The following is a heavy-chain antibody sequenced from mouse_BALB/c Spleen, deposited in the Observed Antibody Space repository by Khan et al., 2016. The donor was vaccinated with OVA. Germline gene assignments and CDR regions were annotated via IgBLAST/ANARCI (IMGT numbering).Heavy chain of an antibody. CDR3: ARGGFAY. V-gene: IGHV5-15*02. CDR2: ISSVAYSI. CDR1: GFTFIDYG. Sequence: EVELVESGGGLVQPGGSRKLSCAASGFTFIDYGMAWVRQTPGKGPEWLAFISSVAYSIYYADTVTGRFTISRENAKNTLYLEMSSLRFDDTAMYYCARGGFAYWGQGTLVTVSA. J-gene: IGHJ3*01.